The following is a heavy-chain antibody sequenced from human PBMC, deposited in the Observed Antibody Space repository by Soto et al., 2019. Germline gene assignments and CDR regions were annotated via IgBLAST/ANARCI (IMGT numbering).Heavy chain of an antibody. CDR2: ISYDGSNK. J-gene: IGHJ6*02. D-gene: IGHD1-26*01. CDR3: ANSEWELLEGGYYGMDV. Sequence: GGSLRLSCAASGFTFSSYGMHWVRQAPGKGLEWVAVISYDGSNKYYADSVKGRFTISRDNSKNTLYLQMNSLRAEDTAVYYCANSEWELLEGGYYGMDVWGQGTTVTVSS. CDR1: GFTFSSYG. V-gene: IGHV3-30*18.